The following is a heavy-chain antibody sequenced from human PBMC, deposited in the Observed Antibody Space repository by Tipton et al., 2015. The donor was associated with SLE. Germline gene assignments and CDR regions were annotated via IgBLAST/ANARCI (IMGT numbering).Heavy chain of an antibody. J-gene: IGHJ1*01. V-gene: IGHV5-51*01. Sequence: QLVQSGAEVKKPGESLKISCKGSGYSFTNYWIGWVRQMPGKGLEWMGIIYPGDSDTRYSPSFQGQVTISADKSISTAYLQWSSLKASDTAMYYCAKEGSYAIWVPCFQHWGQGTLATVSS. CDR3: AKEGSYAIWVPCFQH. CDR1: GYSFTNYW. D-gene: IGHD1-26*01. CDR2: IYPGDSDT.